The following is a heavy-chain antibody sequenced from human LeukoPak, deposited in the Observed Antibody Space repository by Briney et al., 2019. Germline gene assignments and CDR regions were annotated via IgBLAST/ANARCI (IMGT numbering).Heavy chain of an antibody. CDR3: ARDRPVGIVPAARLAQSAIFDY. CDR1: GFTFSSYA. D-gene: IGHD2-2*01. Sequence: GGSLRLSCAASGFTFSSYAMHWVRQAPGKGLEWVAVISYDGSNKYYADSVKGRFTISRDNSKNTLYLQMNSLRAEDTAVYYCARDRPVGIVPAARLAQSAIFDYWGQGTLVTVSS. J-gene: IGHJ4*02. V-gene: IGHV3-30-3*01. CDR2: ISYDGSNK.